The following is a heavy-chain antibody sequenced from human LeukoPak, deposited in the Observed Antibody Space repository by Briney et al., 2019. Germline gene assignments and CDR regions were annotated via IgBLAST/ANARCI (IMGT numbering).Heavy chain of an antibody. D-gene: IGHD1-1*01. CDR3: TRVAGTSYAFHI. CDR1: GFTFSDHS. J-gene: IGHJ3*02. V-gene: IGHV3-72*01. CDR2: IRNKAESYTR. Sequence: GGSLRLSCAASGFTFSDHSMDWVRQAPGKGLEWVGRIRNKAESYTREYAASVKGRFTISRDDSKNSMYQQMNSLKTEDTAVYYCTRVAGTSYAFHIWGQGTMVAVSS.